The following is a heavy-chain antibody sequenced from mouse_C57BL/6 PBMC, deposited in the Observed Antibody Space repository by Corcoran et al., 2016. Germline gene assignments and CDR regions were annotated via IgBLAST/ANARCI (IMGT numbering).Heavy chain of an antibody. CDR3: ARPHYDYDGFAY. V-gene: IGHV1-18*01. CDR2: INPNNGGT. Sequence: EVQLQQSGPELVKPGASVKIPCKASGYTFTDYNMDWVKQSHGKSLEWIGDINPNNGGTIYNQKFKGKATLTVDKSSSTAYMELRSLTSEDTAVYYCARPHYDYDGFAYWGQGTLVTVSA. J-gene: IGHJ3*01. D-gene: IGHD2-4*01. CDR1: GYTFTDYN.